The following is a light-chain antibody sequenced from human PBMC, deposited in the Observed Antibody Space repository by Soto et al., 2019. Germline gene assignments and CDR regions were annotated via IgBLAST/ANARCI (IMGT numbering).Light chain of an antibody. V-gene: IGKV1-39*01. Sequence: DIQLTQSPSPLSASVGDRVTITCRASQSIAFFLNWYQQKPGKAPKLLIYSSSALQSGVPSRFSGSGLGTDFTLIIDGLQPEDLATYYCQQTNFIPRTFGQGTKVEL. J-gene: IGKJ1*01. CDR1: QSIAFF. CDR3: QQTNFIPRT. CDR2: SSS.